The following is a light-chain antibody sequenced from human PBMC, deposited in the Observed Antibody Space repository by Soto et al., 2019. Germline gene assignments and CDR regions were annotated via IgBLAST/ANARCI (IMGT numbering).Light chain of an antibody. CDR3: SSYTSSSTPYV. CDR1: SSDVGDYNC. V-gene: IGLV2-14*01. CDR2: EVS. J-gene: IGLJ1*01. Sequence: QSALTQPASVSGSPGQSITISCTGTSSDVGDYNCVSWYQQHPGKAPKLMIYEVSNRPSGVSNRFSGSKSGNTASLTISGLQAEDEADYYCSSYTSSSTPYVFGTGTKVTVL.